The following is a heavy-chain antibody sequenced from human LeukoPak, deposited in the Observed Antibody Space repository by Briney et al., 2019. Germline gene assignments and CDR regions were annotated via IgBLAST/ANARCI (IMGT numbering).Heavy chain of an antibody. CDR1: GFTVSSNY. Sequence: PGGSLRLSCAASGFTVSSNYMSWVRQAPGKGLEWVSVIYSGGSAYYADSVKGRFTISRDNSKNTLYLQMNSLRAEDTAVYYCAKDLDSSFFDYWGQGTLVTVSS. CDR2: IYSGGSA. V-gene: IGHV3-53*01. D-gene: IGHD6-13*01. CDR3: AKDLDSSFFDY. J-gene: IGHJ4*02.